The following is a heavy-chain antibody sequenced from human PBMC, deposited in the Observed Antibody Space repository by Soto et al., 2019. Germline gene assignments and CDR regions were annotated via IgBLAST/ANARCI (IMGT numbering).Heavy chain of an antibody. CDR2: MNPSSANT. J-gene: IGHJ6*03. CDR1: GYTFTNYD. D-gene: IGHD3-10*01. V-gene: IGHV1-8*01. Sequence: QVQLVQSGAEVKKPGASVTLSCKASGYTFTNYDINWVRQATGPGVEWMGWMNPSSANTGYAQNFQGRVTITRDTSISTAYMELSSLISEDTAVYYCARGPPYSGSANYYYYMDVWGRGTTVTVS. CDR3: ARGPPYSGSANYYYYMDV.